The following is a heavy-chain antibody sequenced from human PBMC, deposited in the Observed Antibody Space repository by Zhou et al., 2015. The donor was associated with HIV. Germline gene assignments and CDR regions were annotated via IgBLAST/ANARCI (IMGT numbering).Heavy chain of an antibody. Sequence: EVQLLESGGRLGTAWGGSLRLSCEASGFPFSSYVMSWVRQAPGKGLEWLSYISNSGNNIYYADSVKGRFTISRDNAKNSLYLQMNTLRAEDTAVYFCTREDYHYASGFWGQGTLVTVSS. CDR1: GFPFSSYV. CDR3: TREDYHYASGF. CDR2: ISNSGNNI. V-gene: IGHV3-48*04. J-gene: IGHJ4*02. D-gene: IGHD3-10*01.